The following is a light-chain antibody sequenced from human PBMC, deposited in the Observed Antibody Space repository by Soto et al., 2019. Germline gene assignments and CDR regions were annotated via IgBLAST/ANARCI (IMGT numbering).Light chain of an antibody. J-gene: IGKJ1*01. V-gene: IGKV1-5*03. CDR1: QTIDNW. Sequence: DIQMTQSPSALSASVGDRVTITCRASQTIDNWLAWYQQKPGKTPKLLIYKASILESGVPSRFRGSGSGTYFTLTITSLQPDDFATYYHQPCNTYWGTFGQGTKVEI. CDR3: QPCNTYWGT. CDR2: KAS.